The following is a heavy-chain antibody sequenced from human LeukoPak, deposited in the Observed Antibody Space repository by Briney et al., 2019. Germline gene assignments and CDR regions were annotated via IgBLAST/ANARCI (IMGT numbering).Heavy chain of an antibody. J-gene: IGHJ4*02. Sequence: PGGSLRLSCAASGFTFSSYGMHWVRQAPGKGLEWVAVISYDGSNKYYADSVKGRFTISRDNSKNTLYLQMNSLRAEDTAVYYCPKNQARGQSYDSRGYDVWYFDDWGQGTLVTVSS. V-gene: IGHV3-30*18. CDR1: GFTFSSYG. CDR2: ISYDGSNK. CDR3: PKNQARGQSYDSRGYDVWYFDD. D-gene: IGHD3-22*01.